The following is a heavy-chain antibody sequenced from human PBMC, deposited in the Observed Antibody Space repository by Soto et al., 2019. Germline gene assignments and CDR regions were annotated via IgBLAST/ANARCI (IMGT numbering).Heavy chain of an antibody. CDR2: INPNSGGT. CDR1: GYTFTGYY. J-gene: IGHJ4*02. D-gene: IGHD5-18*01. V-gene: IGHV1-2*04. Sequence: ASVKVSCKASGYTFTGYYMHWVRQAPGQGLEWMGWINPNSGGTNYAQKFQGWVTMTRDTSISTAYMELSRLRSDDTAVYYCARGKLDMGTAMVALDYWGQGTLVTVSS. CDR3: ARGKLDMGTAMVALDY.